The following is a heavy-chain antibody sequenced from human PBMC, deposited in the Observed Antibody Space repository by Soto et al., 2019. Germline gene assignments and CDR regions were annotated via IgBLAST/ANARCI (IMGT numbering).Heavy chain of an antibody. D-gene: IGHD1-1*01. CDR3: AKDVFSGTFYGMDV. V-gene: IGHV3-30*18. CDR2: ISYDGSNK. CDR1: GFTFSSYG. J-gene: IGHJ6*02. Sequence: GGSLRLSCAASGFTFSSYGMHWVRQAPGKGPEWVAVISYDGSNKYYADSVKGRFTISRDNSKSTLYLQMNSLRAEDTAVYYCAKDVFSGTFYGMDVWGQGTTVTVSS.